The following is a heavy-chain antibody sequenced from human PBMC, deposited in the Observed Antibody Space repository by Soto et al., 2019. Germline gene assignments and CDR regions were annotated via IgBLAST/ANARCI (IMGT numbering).Heavy chain of an antibody. CDR2: MNQDGSEK. Sequence: XXSLRLSFAASGFTFSSYWMPWVRQAPGKGLEWVANMNQDGSEKYYVDSVKGRFTISRDNAKNSLYLKMNSLRAGDTAVYYCARGQDCDYWGQGILVTVSS. CDR1: GFTFSSYW. CDR3: ARGQDCDY. V-gene: IGHV3-7*01. J-gene: IGHJ4*02.